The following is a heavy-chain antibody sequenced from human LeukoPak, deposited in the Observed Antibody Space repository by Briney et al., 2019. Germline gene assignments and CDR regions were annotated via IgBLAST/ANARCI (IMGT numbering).Heavy chain of an antibody. V-gene: IGHV1-8*01. CDR3: AREGRNEFDY. D-gene: IGHD1-14*01. CDR2: MNPNSGAT. J-gene: IGHJ4*02. CDR1: GYTFTSYD. Sequence: EASVKVSCKASGYTFTSYDFNWLRQATGQGPEWMGWMNPNSGATGYAQKFQGRVTMTRDTSTSTVYMELSSLRSEDTAVYYCAREGRNEFDYWGQGTLVTVSS.